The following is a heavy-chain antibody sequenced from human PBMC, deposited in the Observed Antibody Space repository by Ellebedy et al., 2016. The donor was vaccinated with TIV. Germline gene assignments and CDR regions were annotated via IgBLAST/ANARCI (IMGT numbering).Heavy chain of an antibody. D-gene: IGHD4-23*01. CDR2: IIPIFGTA. V-gene: IGHV1-69*06. J-gene: IGHJ4*02. Sequence: SVKVSCXASVGTFSSYAISWVRQAPGQGLEWMGGIIPIFGTANYAQKFQGRVTITADKSTSTAYMELSSLRSEDTAVYYCARERVYGGKGYYFDYWGQGTLVTVSS. CDR3: ARERVYGGKGYYFDY. CDR1: VGTFSSYA.